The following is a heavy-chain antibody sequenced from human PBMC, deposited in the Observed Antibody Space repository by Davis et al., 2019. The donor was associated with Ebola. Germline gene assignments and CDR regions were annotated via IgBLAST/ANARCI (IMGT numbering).Heavy chain of an antibody. CDR3: ARGVVVDHFDY. Sequence: AASVKVSCKASGYTFTSYAMHWVRQAPGQRLEWMGWINAGNGNTKYSQKFQGRVTITRDTSASTAYMELSSLRSEDTAVYYCARGVVVDHFDYWGQGTLVTVSS. CDR1: GYTFTSYA. CDR2: INAGNGNT. D-gene: IGHD2-15*01. V-gene: IGHV1-3*01. J-gene: IGHJ4*02.